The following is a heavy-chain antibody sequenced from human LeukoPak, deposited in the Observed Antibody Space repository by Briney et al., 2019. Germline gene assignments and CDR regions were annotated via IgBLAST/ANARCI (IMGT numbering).Heavy chain of an antibody. CDR2: IHYSGST. D-gene: IGHD6-19*01. CDR1: GGSISRDSYY. CDR3: AIAQSSGWPPRGGDS. V-gene: IGHV4-39*01. J-gene: IGHJ4*02. Sequence: KPSETLSLTCTVSGGSISRDSYYWPWIRQPPGKGLEWIGSIHYSGSTHYNPSLQSRVTISVDTSKAQFSLKLSSVTAADTAVYYCAIAQSSGWPPRGGDSWGQGTLVTVSS.